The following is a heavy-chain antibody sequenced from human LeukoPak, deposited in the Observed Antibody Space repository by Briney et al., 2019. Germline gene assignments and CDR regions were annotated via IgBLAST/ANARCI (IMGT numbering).Heavy chain of an antibody. V-gene: IGHV4-34*01. CDR1: GFTFGDYA. J-gene: IGHJ5*02. CDR2: INHSGST. Sequence: GSLRLSCTGSGFTFGDYAMSWFRQAPGKGLEWIGEINHSGSTNYNPSLKSRVTISVDTSKNQFSLKLSSVTAADTAVYYCAKGFVVVVSATQSSWFDPWGQGTLVTVSS. D-gene: IGHD2-15*01. CDR3: AKGFVVVVSATQSSWFDP.